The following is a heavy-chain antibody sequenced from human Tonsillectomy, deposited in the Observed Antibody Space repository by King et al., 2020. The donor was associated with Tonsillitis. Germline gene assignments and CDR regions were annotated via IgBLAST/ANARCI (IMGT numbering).Heavy chain of an antibody. CDR3: AGGSAYCGGDCYFYYYYMDV. V-gene: IGHV1-69*01. D-gene: IGHD2-21*01. J-gene: IGHJ6*03. CDR1: GGSFSNYA. Sequence: QLVQSGAEVQKPGSSVKVSCKASGGSFSNYAITWVRQAPGQGLEWLGGIIPIFGTTNYAQTFQGRVTITADESTTTAYMELTSLRSEDTAVYYCAGGSAYCGGDCYFYYYYMDVWGKGTTVTVSS. CDR2: IIPIFGTT.